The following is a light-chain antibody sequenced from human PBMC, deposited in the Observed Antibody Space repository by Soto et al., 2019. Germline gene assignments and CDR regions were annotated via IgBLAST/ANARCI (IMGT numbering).Light chain of an antibody. CDR3: QQYDKWPHT. CDR1: QNLSRN. J-gene: IGKJ2*01. Sequence: EMVMTQSPATLSVSPGERATLSCRASQNLSRNLAWYQQQPGQAPRLLIFYASTRATGSPARFSGSGSGTDFTLTISSLQSEDFAVSYCQQYDKWPHTFGQGTKLEIK. V-gene: IGKV3-15*01. CDR2: YAS.